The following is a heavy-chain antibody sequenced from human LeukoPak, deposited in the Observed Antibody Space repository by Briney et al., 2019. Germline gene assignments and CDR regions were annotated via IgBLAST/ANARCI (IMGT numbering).Heavy chain of an antibody. CDR1: GGSISSSSYY. V-gene: IGHV4-39*01. CDR3: ARTYYYDSSGYYLWYDAFDI. J-gene: IGHJ3*02. CDR2: IYYSGST. Sequence: SETLSLTCTVSGGSISSSSYYWGWIRQPPGKGLEWIGSIYYSGSTYYNPSLKSRVTISVDTSKNQFSLKLSSVTAADTAVYYCARTYYYDSSGYYLWYDAFDIWGKGTTVTVSS. D-gene: IGHD3-22*01.